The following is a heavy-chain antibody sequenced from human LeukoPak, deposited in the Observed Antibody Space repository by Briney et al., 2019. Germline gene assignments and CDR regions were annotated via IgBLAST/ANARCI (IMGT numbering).Heavy chain of an antibody. Sequence: GASVKVSCKVSGYTLTELSMHWVRQAPGKGLEWMGGFDPEDGETIYAQKFQGRVTMTEDTSTDTAYMELSSLRSEDTAVYYCATAGTGTTSPFYYHYGMDVWGQGTTVTVSS. CDR2: FDPEDGET. V-gene: IGHV1-24*01. CDR1: GYTLTELS. D-gene: IGHD1-1*01. J-gene: IGHJ6*02. CDR3: ATAGTGTTSPFYYHYGMDV.